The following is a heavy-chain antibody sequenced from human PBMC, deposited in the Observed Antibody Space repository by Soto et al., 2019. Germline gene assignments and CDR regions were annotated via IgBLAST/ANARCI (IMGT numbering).Heavy chain of an antibody. D-gene: IGHD3-10*01. CDR3: ATIARASRITMVRGVKGRFYFDY. CDR1: GFTFSSYA. J-gene: IGHJ4*02. V-gene: IGHV3-23*01. Sequence: EVQLLESGGGLVQPGGSLRLSCAASGFTFSSYAMSWVRQAPGKGLEWVSAISGSGGSTYYADSVKGRFTISRDNSKNTLYLQMNSLRAEDTAVYYCATIARASRITMVRGVKGRFYFDYWGQGTLVTVSS. CDR2: ISGSGGST.